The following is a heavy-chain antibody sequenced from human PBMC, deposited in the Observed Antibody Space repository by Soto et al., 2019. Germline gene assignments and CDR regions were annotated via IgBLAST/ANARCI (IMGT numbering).Heavy chain of an antibody. CDR3: ARERYGGDAFDI. V-gene: IGHV3-21*01. D-gene: IGHD4-17*01. Sequence: GGSLRLSCAASGFTFSSYSMNWVRQAPGKGLEWVSSISSSSSYIYYADSVKGRFTISRDNAKNPLYLQMNSLRAEDTAVYYCARERYGGDAFDIWGQGTMVTVSS. CDR1: GFTFSSYS. J-gene: IGHJ3*02. CDR2: ISSSSSYI.